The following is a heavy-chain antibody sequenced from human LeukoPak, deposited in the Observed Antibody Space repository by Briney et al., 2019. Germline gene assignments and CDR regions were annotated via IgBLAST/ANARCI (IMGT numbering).Heavy chain of an antibody. Sequence: GGSLRLSCAASGFTFSTYALSWVRQAPGKGLDWVSAISGGITYYADSVKGRFTISRDNSKNTLYLQMNSLRAEDTAVYYCAKEYCSSTTCYGCFDYWGQGTLVTVSS. V-gene: IGHV3-23*01. J-gene: IGHJ4*02. D-gene: IGHD2-2*01. CDR2: ISGGIT. CDR1: GFTFSTYA. CDR3: AKEYCSSTTCYGCFDY.